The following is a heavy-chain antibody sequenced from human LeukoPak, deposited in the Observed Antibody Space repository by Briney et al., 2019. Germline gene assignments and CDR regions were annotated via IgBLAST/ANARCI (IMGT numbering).Heavy chain of an antibody. J-gene: IGHJ4*02. CDR1: GGSISSSNW. CDR3: ARDWSSSGWYDY. CDR2: IYHSGST. V-gene: IGHV4-4*02. D-gene: IGHD6-19*01. Sequence: PSETLSLTCAVSGGSISSSNWWSWVRQPPGKGLEWIGEIYHSGSTNYNPSLKSRVTMSVDTSKNQFSLKLSSVTAADTAVYYCARDWSSSGWYDYWGQGTLVTVSS.